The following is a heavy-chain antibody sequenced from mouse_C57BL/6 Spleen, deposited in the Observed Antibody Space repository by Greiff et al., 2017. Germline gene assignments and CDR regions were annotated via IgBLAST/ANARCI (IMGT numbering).Heavy chain of an antibody. D-gene: IGHD3-2*02. Sequence: QVQLQQSGAELVRPGASVTLSCKASGYTFTDYEMPWVNQTPVHGLEWIAAIVPETGGTAYNQKFKGKAILTADKSASTAYMELRSLTSEDSAVYYGTREGQLRDVFAYWGQGTLVTVSA. V-gene: IGHV1-15*01. CDR3: TREGQLRDVFAY. CDR1: GYTFTDYE. J-gene: IGHJ3*01. CDR2: IVPETGGT.